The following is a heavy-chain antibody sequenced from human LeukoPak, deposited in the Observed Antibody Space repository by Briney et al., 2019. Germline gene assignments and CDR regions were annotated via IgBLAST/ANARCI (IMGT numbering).Heavy chain of an antibody. Sequence: GGSLRLSCAASGFTFSYWMSWVRQAPGKGLEWVANIKQDGSEKYYVDSVKGRFTISRDNSKNTLYLQMNSLRAEDTAVYYCARHNYYDSSGYYSRQTGDAFDIWGRGTMVTVSS. CDR2: IKQDGSEK. D-gene: IGHD3-22*01. V-gene: IGHV3-7*01. CDR1: GFTFSYW. J-gene: IGHJ3*02. CDR3: ARHNYYDSSGYYSRQTGDAFDI.